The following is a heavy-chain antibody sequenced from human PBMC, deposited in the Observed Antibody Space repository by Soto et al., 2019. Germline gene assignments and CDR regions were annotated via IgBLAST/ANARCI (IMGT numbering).Heavy chain of an antibody. Sequence: EVQLVESGGGLVQPGRSLRLSCAASGFTFDDYAMHWVRQAPGKGLEWVSGISWNSGSIGYADSVKGRFTISRDNAKNSLYLQMNSLRAEDTVLYYCAKDYSSGWYDAFDIWGQGTMVTVSS. CDR3: AKDYSSGWYDAFDI. J-gene: IGHJ3*02. CDR1: GFTFDDYA. V-gene: IGHV3-9*01. CDR2: ISWNSGSI. D-gene: IGHD6-19*01.